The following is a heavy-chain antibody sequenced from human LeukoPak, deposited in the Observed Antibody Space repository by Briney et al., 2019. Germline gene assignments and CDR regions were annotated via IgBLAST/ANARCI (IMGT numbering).Heavy chain of an antibody. Sequence: SQTLSLTCTASGGSISSGSYFWSWIRQPARKGLEWIGHIYTSGTTNYNPSLKSRVTISADTSKNQFSLKLSSVTAADTAVYYCARGITIFGVVIQNWFDPWGQGTLVTVSS. V-gene: IGHV4-61*09. D-gene: IGHD3-3*01. CDR3: ARGITIFGVVIQNWFDP. CDR2: IYTSGTT. CDR1: GGSISSGSYF. J-gene: IGHJ5*02.